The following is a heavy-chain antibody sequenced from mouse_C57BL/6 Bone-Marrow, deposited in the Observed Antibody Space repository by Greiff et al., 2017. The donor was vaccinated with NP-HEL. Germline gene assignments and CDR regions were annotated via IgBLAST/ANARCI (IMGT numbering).Heavy chain of an antibody. CDR3: ARVIYYYGSSWAMDY. J-gene: IGHJ4*01. D-gene: IGHD1-1*01. CDR1: GYTFTSYW. Sequence: QVQLQQPGAELVRPGTSVKLSCKASGYTFTSYWLHWVKQRPGPGLEWIGVIDPSDSYTNYNQKFKGKATLTVDTSSSTAYMQLSSLTSEDSAVYYCARVIYYYGSSWAMDYWGQGTSVTVSS. V-gene: IGHV1-59*01. CDR2: IDPSDSYT.